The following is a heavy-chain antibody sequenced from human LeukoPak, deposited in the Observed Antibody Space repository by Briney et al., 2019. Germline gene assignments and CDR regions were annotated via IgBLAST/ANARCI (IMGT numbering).Heavy chain of an antibody. D-gene: IGHD2-21*02. CDR3: AIIVVVTAKGGIDY. V-gene: IGHV3-21*01. Sequence: GGSLRLSCAASGFTFSSYSMNWVGQAPGKGLEWVSSISSSSSYIYYADSVKGRFTISRDNAKNSLCLQMNSLRAEDTAVYYCAIIVVVTAKGGIDYWGQGTLVTVSS. CDR1: GFTFSSYS. CDR2: ISSSSSYI. J-gene: IGHJ4*02.